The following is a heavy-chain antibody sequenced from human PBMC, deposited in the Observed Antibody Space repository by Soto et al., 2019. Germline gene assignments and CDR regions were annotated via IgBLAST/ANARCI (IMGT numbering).Heavy chain of an antibody. V-gene: IGHV1-69*10. CDR2: IIPILGTA. CDR3: ARVPDIVATIGGNWFDH. CDR1: GGAFSSYA. Sequence: SVKVSCKASGGAFSSYAISWVRQAPGQGLEWMGGIIPILGTANYAQKFQGRVTITADKSTSTAYMELSSLRSEDTAVYYCARVPDIVATIGGNWFDHWGQGNLVTVSS. J-gene: IGHJ5*02. D-gene: IGHD5-12*01.